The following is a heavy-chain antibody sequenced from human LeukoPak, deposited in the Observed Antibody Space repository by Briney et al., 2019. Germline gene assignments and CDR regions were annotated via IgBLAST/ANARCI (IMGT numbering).Heavy chain of an antibody. CDR3: ARDEKGHASGWTQLDV. V-gene: IGHV4-39*07. D-gene: IGHD6-19*01. Sequence: SETLSLTCSVSGGSISSSVHYWGSVRQPPGKGLEWIVSGSSSGNAYYNPSLKSRVTVSVDTSKNQFSLKVTSVTAADTAVYYCARDEKGHASGWTQLDVWGKGTTVTVSS. CDR2: GSSSGNA. J-gene: IGHJ6*04. CDR1: GGSISSSVHY.